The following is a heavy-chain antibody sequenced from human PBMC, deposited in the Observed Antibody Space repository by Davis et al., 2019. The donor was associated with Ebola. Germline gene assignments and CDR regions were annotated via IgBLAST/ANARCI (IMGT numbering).Heavy chain of an antibody. CDR3: ARQEGKGFDL. CDR2: IYPGDSDT. V-gene: IGHV5-51*01. Sequence: PGGSLRLSCTGSGYRFTSYWIGWVRQLPGKGLEWMGIIYPGDSDTRYCPSFQGQVTISADKSISTAYLQWSSLKASDTAMYYCARQEGKGFDLWGRGTLVTVSS. J-gene: IGHJ2*01. CDR1: GYRFTSYW.